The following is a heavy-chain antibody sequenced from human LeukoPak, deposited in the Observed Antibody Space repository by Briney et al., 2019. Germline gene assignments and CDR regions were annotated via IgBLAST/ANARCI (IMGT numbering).Heavy chain of an antibody. D-gene: IGHD4-23*01. Sequence: SETLSLTCAVSGGSISSGGYSWSWIRQPPGKGLEWIGYIYHSGSTYYNPSLKSRVTISVDRSKNQFSLKLSSVTAADTAVYYCARGFRAVVTPVGLFFDYWGQGTLVTVSS. CDR1: GGSISSGGYS. V-gene: IGHV4-30-2*01. J-gene: IGHJ4*02. CDR2: IYHSGST. CDR3: ARGFRAVVTPVGLFFDY.